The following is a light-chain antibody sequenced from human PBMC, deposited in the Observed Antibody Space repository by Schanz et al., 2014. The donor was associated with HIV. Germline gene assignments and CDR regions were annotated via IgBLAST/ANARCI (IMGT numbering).Light chain of an antibody. CDR2: DVS. CDR3: SSYTTSGSLV. V-gene: IGLV2-14*03. CDR1: SSDVGGYNY. Sequence: QSVLTQPRSVSGSPGQSVTISCTGTSSDVGGYNYVSWYQHHPGKAPKLMIYDVSNRPSGASNRFSGSKSGNTASLTISGLQAEDEADYYCSSYTTSGSLVFGGGTKLTVL. J-gene: IGLJ3*02.